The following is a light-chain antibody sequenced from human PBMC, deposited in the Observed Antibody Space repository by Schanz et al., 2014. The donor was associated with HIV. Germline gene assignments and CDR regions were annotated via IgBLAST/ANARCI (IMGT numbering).Light chain of an antibody. J-gene: IGLJ3*02. Sequence: QSVLTQPPSASGTPGQRVTISCTGSSSNIGAGYDVHWYQQLPVTAPKLLIYGNSNRPSGVPDRFSGSKSGTSASLAITGLQAEDEADFYCATWDDSLNGWVFGGGTKVTVL. CDR3: ATWDDSLNGWV. CDR1: SSNIGAGYD. CDR2: GNS. V-gene: IGLV1-40*01.